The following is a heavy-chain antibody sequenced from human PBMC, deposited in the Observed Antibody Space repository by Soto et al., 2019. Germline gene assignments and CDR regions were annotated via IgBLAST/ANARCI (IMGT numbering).Heavy chain of an antibody. Sequence: SETLSLTCSVSGGSISTYYWSWIRQPPGKGLEWIGYIYYIGTTNYNPSLKSRVTISVDTSKNKFSLKLSSVTAADTAVYYCARGGGVGAFDIWGQGTMVTVSS. V-gene: IGHV4-59*01. J-gene: IGHJ3*02. CDR1: GGSISTYY. CDR2: IYYIGTT. CDR3: ARGGGVGAFDI. D-gene: IGHD1-26*01.